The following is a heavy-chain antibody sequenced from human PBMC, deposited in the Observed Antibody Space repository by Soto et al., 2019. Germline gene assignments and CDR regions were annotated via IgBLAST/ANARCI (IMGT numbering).Heavy chain of an antibody. CDR2: IRSKANSYAT. D-gene: IGHD2-2*02. V-gene: IGHV3-73*01. J-gene: IGHJ6*03. CDR1: GFTFSGSA. CDR3: TRHQVGYCSSTSCYKDYYYYMDV. Sequence: GGSLRLSCAASGFTFSGSAMHWVRQASGKGLEWVGRIRSKANSYATAYAASVKGRFTISRDDSKNTAYLQMNSLKTEDTAVYYCTRHQVGYCSSTSCYKDYYYYMDVWGKGTTVTVSS.